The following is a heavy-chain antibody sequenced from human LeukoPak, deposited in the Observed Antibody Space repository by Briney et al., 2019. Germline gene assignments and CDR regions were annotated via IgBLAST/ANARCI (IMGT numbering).Heavy chain of an antibody. V-gene: IGHV4-4*02. CDR2: IHDSGTT. D-gene: IGHD4-17*01. J-gene: IGHJ4*02. CDR1: GASITRSHW. Sequence: SGTLSLTCAVSGASITRSHWWSWARQPPGKGLEWIGEIHDSGTTNYKPSLKSRVTMSLDKSNNQISLKLTSVTAADTAVYYCATYFYGDYATHYFDFWGQGTLVTVSS. CDR3: ATYFYGDYATHYFDF.